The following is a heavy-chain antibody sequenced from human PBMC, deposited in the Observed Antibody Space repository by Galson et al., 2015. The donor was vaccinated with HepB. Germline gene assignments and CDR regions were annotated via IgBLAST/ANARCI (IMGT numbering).Heavy chain of an antibody. CDR2: ISSSSSSYT. J-gene: IGHJ3*02. CDR1: GFTFSDYY. D-gene: IGHD3-10*01. Sequence: SLRLSCAASGFTFSDYYMSWIRQAPGKGLEWVSYISSSSSSYTNYADSVKGRFTISRDNAKNSLYLQMNSLRAEDTAVYYCARGTYGSGGAGGLDAFDIWGQGTMVTVSS. V-gene: IGHV3-11*06. CDR3: ARGTYGSGGAGGLDAFDI.